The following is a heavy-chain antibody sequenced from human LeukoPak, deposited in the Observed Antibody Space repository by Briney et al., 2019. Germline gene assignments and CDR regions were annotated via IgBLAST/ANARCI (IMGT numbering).Heavy chain of an antibody. CDR2: INPNSGGT. J-gene: IGHJ5*02. CDR1: GYTFTCYY. CDR3: ARNEFWSGSGWFDP. Sequence: ASVKVSCKASGYTFTCYYMHWVRHAPGQGLEWMGWINPNSGGTNYAQKFQGRVTMTRDTSISTAYMELSRLRSDDTAVYYCARNEFWSGSGWFDPWGQGTLVTVSS. D-gene: IGHD3-3*01. V-gene: IGHV1-2*02.